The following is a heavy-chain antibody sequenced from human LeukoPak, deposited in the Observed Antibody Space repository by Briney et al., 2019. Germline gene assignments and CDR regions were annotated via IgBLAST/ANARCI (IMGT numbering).Heavy chain of an antibody. CDR3: AREASWCFDY. D-gene: IGHD6-13*01. J-gene: IGHJ4*02. CDR2: ISYDGSNK. CDR1: GFTFSSYA. V-gene: IGHV3-30-3*01. Sequence: PGGSLRLSCAASGFTFSSYAMHWVRQAPGKGLEWVAVISYDGSNKYYADSAKGRFTISRDNSKNTLYLQMNSLRAEDTAVYYCAREASWCFDYWGQGTLVTVSS.